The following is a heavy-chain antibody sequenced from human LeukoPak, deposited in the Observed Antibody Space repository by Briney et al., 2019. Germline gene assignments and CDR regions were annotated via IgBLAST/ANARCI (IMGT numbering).Heavy chain of an antibody. V-gene: IGHV3-66*01. CDR2: IYSGGST. CDR1: GFTVSSNY. J-gene: IGHJ6*04. Sequence: SGGSLRLSCAASGFTVSSNYMSWVRQAPGKGLEWVSVIYSGGSTYYADSVKGRFTISRDNSKNTLYLQMNSLRAVDTAVYYCAKDQRYNWNYVFDVWGKGTTVTVSS. D-gene: IGHD1-7*01. CDR3: AKDQRYNWNYVFDV.